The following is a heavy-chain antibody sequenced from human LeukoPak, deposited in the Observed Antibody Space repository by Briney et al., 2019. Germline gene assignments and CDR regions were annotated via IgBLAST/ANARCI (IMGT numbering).Heavy chain of an antibody. D-gene: IGHD4-23*01. J-gene: IGHJ4*02. CDR3: ARGRGGNPSRIPYFDY. CDR1: GFTFSTYS. V-gene: IGHV3-48*04. CDR2: ISSSSSTI. Sequence: PGGSLRLSCAASGFTFSTYSMNWVRQAPGKGLEWASYISSSSSTIYYADSVKGRFTISRDNAKNSLYLQMNSLRAEDTAVYYCARGRGGNPSRIPYFDYWGQGTLVSVSS.